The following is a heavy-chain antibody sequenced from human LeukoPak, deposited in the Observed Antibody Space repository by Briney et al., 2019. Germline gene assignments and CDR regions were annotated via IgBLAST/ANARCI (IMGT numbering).Heavy chain of an antibody. CDR1: GGSLNNYH. D-gene: IGHD3-22*01. J-gene: IGHJ4*02. Sequence: SETLSLTCTVAGGSLNNYHWTWIRQPAGKGLEWIGRIYLSGLSTSGSTNYYPSLSSRVTMSLDTSKKQFLLNLTSVTAADTAVYYCTRGYFDISGHNSYARWGQGTLVTVSS. V-gene: IGHV4-4*07. CDR3: TRGYFDISGHNSYAR. CDR2: IYLSGLSTSGST.